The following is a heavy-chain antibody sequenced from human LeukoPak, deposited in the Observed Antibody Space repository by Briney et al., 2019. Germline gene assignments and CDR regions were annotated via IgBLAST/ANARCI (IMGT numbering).Heavy chain of an antibody. CDR1: GFTFSSYW. V-gene: IGHV3-7*01. Sequence: GGSLRLSCAASGFTFSSYWMSWVRQAPGKGLEWVANIKQDGSEKYYVDSVKGRFTISRDNDKNSLFLQMTSLRAEDTAVYYCARVGGRYSPLGYWGQGTLVAVSS. CDR3: ARVGGRYSPLGY. D-gene: IGHD3-16*02. CDR2: IKQDGSEK. J-gene: IGHJ4*02.